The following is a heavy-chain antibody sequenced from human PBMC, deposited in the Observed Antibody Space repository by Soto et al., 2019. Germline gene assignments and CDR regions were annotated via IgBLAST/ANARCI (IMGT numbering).Heavy chain of an antibody. J-gene: IGHJ4*02. CDR1: GSSVSSVGYY. CDR3: VRGGSCTNGVCSVFDY. V-gene: IGHV4-31*03. Sequence: SETLSLTCTVSGSSVSSVGYYWSWIRQHPGKGLEWIGYITYSGNTYYNPSLESRVTMSADTSKNQFSLKLSSVTAADTAVYFCVRGGSCTNGVCSVFDYWGQGTLVTVSS. CDR2: ITYSGNT. D-gene: IGHD2-8*01.